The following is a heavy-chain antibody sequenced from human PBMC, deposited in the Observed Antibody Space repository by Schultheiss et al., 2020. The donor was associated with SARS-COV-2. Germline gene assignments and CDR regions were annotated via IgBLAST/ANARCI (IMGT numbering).Heavy chain of an antibody. CDR2: ISGSGGST. CDR1: GFTFSSYA. V-gene: IGHV3-23*01. Sequence: GESLKISCSASGFTFSSYAMSWVRQAPGKGLEWVSAISGSGGSTYYADSVKGRFTISRDNSKNTLYLQMNSLRAEDTAVYYCAKTHFYCSGGSCYGMDVWGQGTTVTVSS. CDR3: AKTHFYCSGGSCYGMDV. J-gene: IGHJ6*02. D-gene: IGHD2-15*01.